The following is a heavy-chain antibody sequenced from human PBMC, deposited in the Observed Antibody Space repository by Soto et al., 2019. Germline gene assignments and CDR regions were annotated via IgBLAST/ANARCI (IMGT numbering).Heavy chain of an antibody. CDR2: INPDSGGT. D-gene: IGHD1-1*01. Sequence: QVQLVQSGAEVKKPGASVKVSCKASGYTFTGHYMHWVRQAPGQGLEWMGWINPDSGGTNYAQKFQGWVTMTRDTSSRTVSMEVRRLKSGDTAVYYCARDSSPVPGSMDVWGQGTTVTVSS. CDR3: ARDSSPVPGSMDV. V-gene: IGHV1-2*04. CDR1: GYTFTGHY. J-gene: IGHJ6*02.